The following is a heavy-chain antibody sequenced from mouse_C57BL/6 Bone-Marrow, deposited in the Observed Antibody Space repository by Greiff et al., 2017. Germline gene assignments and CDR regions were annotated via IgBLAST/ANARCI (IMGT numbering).Heavy chain of an antibody. V-gene: IGHV2-2*01. J-gene: IGHJ1*03. CDR1: GFSLTSYG. CDR3: ARRGADYLWYFDV. CDR2: IWSGGST. Sequence: VKLMESGPGLVQPSQSLSITCTVSGFSLTSYGVHWVRQSPGKGLEWLGVIWSGGSTDYNAAFISRLSISKDNSKSQVFFKMNSLQADDTAIYYCARRGADYLWYFDVWGTGTTVTVSS. D-gene: IGHD2-4*01.